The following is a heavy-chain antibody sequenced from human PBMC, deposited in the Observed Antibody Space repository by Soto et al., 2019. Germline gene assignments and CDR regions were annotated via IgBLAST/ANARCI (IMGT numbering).Heavy chain of an antibody. D-gene: IGHD4-17*01. CDR2: IDPSDSYT. Sequence: GESLKISCTGSGYSFTSYWISWVRQMPGKGLEWMGRIDPSDSYTNYSPSFQGHVTISADKSISTAYLQWSSLKASDTAMYYCARPVTHIYRYGMDVWGQGTTVNVSS. CDR1: GYSFTSYW. V-gene: IGHV5-10-1*01. J-gene: IGHJ6*02. CDR3: ARPVTHIYRYGMDV.